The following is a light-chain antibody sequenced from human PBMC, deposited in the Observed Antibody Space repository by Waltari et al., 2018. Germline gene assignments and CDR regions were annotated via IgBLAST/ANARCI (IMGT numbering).Light chain of an antibody. Sequence: EIVLTQSPGTLSLSPGERATLSCRASQSVSRALAWYQQRPGQAPRLLIYGASSRATGIPDRFSGSGSGRDFSLTISRLEPEDFAVYYCQNYVRLPATFGQGTKLEIK. CDR2: GAS. J-gene: IGKJ1*01. CDR1: QSVSRA. V-gene: IGKV3-20*01. CDR3: QNYVRLPAT.